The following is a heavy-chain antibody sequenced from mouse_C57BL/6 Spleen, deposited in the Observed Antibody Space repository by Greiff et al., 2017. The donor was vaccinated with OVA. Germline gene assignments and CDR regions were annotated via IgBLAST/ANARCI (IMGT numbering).Heavy chain of an antibody. J-gene: IGHJ4*01. Sequence: EVHLVESGGGLVKPGGSLQLSCAASGFTFSDYGMHWVRQAPEKGLEWVAYISSGSSTIYYADTVKGRFTISRDNAKNTLFLQMTSLWSEDTAMYYCARHYEGAMDYWGQGTSVTVSS. CDR3: ARHYEGAMDY. CDR2: ISSGSSTI. V-gene: IGHV5-17*01. D-gene: IGHD2-4*01. CDR1: GFTFSDYG.